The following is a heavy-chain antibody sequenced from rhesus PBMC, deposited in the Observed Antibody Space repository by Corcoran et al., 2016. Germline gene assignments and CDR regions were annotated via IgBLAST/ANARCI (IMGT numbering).Heavy chain of an antibody. CDR3: ARDDSNYVGSLNV. J-gene: IGHJ5-2*02. CDR2: LFCVTWTT. Sequence: LVWFSYLFCVTWTTYYPPSLHRRVTSSTDPSQHPFSLKLSSVPAADTAVYYCARDDSNYVGSLNVWGRGVLVTVSS. D-gene: IGHD4-23*01. V-gene: IGHV4-165*01.